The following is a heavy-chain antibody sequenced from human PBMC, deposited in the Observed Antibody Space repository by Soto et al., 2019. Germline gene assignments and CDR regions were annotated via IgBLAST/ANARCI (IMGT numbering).Heavy chain of an antibody. CDR2: INHSGST. J-gene: IGHJ6*03. CDR1: GGSFSGYY. D-gene: IGHD2-2*01. V-gene: IGHV4-34*01. Sequence: SETLSLTCAVYGGSFSGYYWSWIRQPPGKGLEWIGEINHSGSTNYNPSLKSRVTISVDTSKNQFSLKLSSVTAADTAVYYCARVVVPAAKWNYMDVWGKGTTVTVSS. CDR3: ARVVVPAAKWNYMDV.